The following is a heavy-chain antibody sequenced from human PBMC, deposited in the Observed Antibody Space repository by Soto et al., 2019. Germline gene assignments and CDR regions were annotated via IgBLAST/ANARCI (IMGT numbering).Heavy chain of an antibody. J-gene: IGHJ4*02. D-gene: IGHD3-16*02. CDR1: GFTFSSYG. CDR2: ISYDGSNK. V-gene: IGHV3-30*18. Sequence: PGGSLRLSCAASGFTFSSYGMHWVRQAPGKGLEWVAVISYDGSNKYYADSVKGRFTISRDNSKNTLYLQMNSLRAEDTAVYYCAKVGPGLRLGELSSPFDYWGQGTLVTVSS. CDR3: AKVGPGLRLGELSSPFDY.